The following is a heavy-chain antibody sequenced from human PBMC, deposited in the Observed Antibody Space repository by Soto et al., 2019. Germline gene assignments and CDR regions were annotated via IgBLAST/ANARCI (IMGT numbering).Heavy chain of an antibody. J-gene: IGHJ4*02. CDR1: GFTFSDYY. V-gene: IGHV3-11*01. Sequence: QVQLVESGGGLVKPGGSLRLSCAASGFTFSDYYMSWIRQAPGKGLEWVSYISSSGSTIYYADSVKGRFTIPRDNAKNSLSLKMNSLRAGDTAVYYCARGDYDVLTGYFLIDYWGQRPLVTVSS. CDR3: ARGDYDVLTGYFLIDY. CDR2: ISSSGSTI. D-gene: IGHD3-9*01.